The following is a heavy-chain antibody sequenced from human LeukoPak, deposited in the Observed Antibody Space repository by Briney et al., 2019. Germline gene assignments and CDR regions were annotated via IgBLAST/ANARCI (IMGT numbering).Heavy chain of an antibody. CDR2: INPNSGGT. J-gene: IGHJ5*02. CDR1: GYTFTGYY. V-gene: IGHV1-2*02. CDR3: ARLRFLEWLLVDP. Sequence: ASVKVSCKASGYTFTGYYMHWARQAPGQGLEWMGWINPNSGGTNYAQKFQGRVTMTRDTSISTAYMELSRLRSDDTAVYYCARLRFLEWLLVDPWGQGTLVTVSS. D-gene: IGHD3-3*01.